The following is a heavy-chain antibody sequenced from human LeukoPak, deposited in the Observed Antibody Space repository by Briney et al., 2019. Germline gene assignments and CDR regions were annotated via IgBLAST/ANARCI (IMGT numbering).Heavy chain of an antibody. CDR1: GFTFNDYD. J-gene: IGHJ2*01. V-gene: IGHV3-43*02. Sequence: GGSLRLSCAASGFTFNDYDMHWVRQPPGQGLEWVSLIRANGGTTYYAGSVKGRFTISRDNSKNSLYLQMDSLRAEDTAVYYCARRYFDLWGRGTLVTVSS. CDR3: ARRYFDL. CDR2: IRANGGTT.